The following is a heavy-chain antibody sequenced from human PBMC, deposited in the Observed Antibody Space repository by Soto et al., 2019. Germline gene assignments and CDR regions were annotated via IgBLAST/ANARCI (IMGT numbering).Heavy chain of an antibody. D-gene: IGHD1-26*01. Sequence: GASVKVSCKASGGTFSSYAISWVRQAPGQGLEWMGGIIPIFGTANYAQKFQGRVTITADESTSTAYMELNSLRSEDTAVYYCARGGSYRYYFDYWGQGTLVTVSS. J-gene: IGHJ4*02. CDR2: IIPIFGTA. V-gene: IGHV1-69*13. CDR3: ARGGSYRYYFDY. CDR1: GGTFSSYA.